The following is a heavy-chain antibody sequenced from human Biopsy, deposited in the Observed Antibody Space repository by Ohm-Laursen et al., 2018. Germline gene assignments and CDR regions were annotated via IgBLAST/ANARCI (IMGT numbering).Heavy chain of an antibody. CDR2: IIPIFGTA. Sequence: SEKVSCKASGYTFTNYAISWVRQAPGQGLEWMGGIIPIFGTANYAQKFQGRVTITADESTSTAYMELSSLRSDDTAVYYCARDALGGGSYRFFYWGQGSLVTVSS. V-gene: IGHV1-69*13. CDR1: GYTFTNYA. J-gene: IGHJ4*02. D-gene: IGHD1-26*01. CDR3: ARDALGGGSYRFFY.